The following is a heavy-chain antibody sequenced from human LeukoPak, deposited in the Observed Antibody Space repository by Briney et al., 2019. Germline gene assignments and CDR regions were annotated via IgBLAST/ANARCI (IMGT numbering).Heavy chain of an antibody. Sequence: SQTLSLTCAISGDSVSSNSAAWNWIRQSPSRGLEWLGRTYYRSKWYNDYAVSVKSRITINPDTSKNQFSLQLNSVTPEDTAVYYCAKAESGISNSVHDTFDIWGQGTMVTVSS. D-gene: IGHD6-6*01. J-gene: IGHJ3*02. V-gene: IGHV6-1*01. CDR3: AKAESGISNSVHDTFDI. CDR1: GDSVSSNSAA. CDR2: TYYRSKWYN.